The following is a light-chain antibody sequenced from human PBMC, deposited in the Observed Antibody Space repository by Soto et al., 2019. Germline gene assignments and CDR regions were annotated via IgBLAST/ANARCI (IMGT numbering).Light chain of an antibody. CDR3: GSYTDTTYV. Sequence: QSVLTQSPSVSAAPGQKVTISCSGSSSNIGNNYVSWYQQLPGTAPKLIIYEVSNRPSGVSHRFSASASGSTASLTISGLQAEDEAEYYCGSYTDTTYVFGTGTKLTVL. J-gene: IGLJ1*01. V-gene: IGLV1-51*01. CDR1: SSNIGNNY. CDR2: EVS.